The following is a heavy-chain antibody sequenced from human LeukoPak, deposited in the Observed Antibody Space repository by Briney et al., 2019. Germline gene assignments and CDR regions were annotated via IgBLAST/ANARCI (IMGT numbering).Heavy chain of an antibody. CDR2: ISSSGSTI. V-gene: IGHV3-11*04. J-gene: IGHJ5*02. CDR1: GFTFSDYY. Sequence: KTGGSLRLSCAASGFTFSDYYMSWIRQAPGKGLEWVSYISSSGSTIYYADSVKGRFTISRDNAKNSLYLQMNSLRAEDTAVYYCARDKARGLEYTPPNWFDPWGQGTLVTVSS. D-gene: IGHD1-1*01. CDR3: ARDKARGLEYTPPNWFDP.